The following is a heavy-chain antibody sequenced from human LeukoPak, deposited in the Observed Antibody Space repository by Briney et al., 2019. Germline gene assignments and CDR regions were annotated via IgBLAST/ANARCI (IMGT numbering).Heavy chain of an antibody. V-gene: IGHV1-8*01. D-gene: IGHD2-8*01. CDR1: GYTFTSYD. J-gene: IGHJ3*02. CDR2: MNPNSGNT. CDR3: AREGLYGLAFDI. Sequence: ASVKVSCKASGYTFTSYDINWVRQATGQGLEWMGWMNPNSGNTGYAQKFQDRVTMTRNTSISTAYMELSSLRSEDTAVYYCAREGLYGLAFDIWGQGTMVTVSS.